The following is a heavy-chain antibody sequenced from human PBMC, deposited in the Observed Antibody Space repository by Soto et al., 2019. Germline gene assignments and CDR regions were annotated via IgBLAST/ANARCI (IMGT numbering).Heavy chain of an antibody. CDR1: GYSFTRSG. CDR3: ARDRSTHEH. D-gene: IGHD1-1*01. Sequence: QVQLVQSGAEVKKPGASVKVSCTASGYSFTRSGISWVRQAPGQGLGWMGWISAYSGKTDYAQSLQGRVTMTIDTSPTTAYMELRSLTSDGTAIYYCARDRSTHEHWGQGTLVTVSS. V-gene: IGHV1-18*01. CDR2: ISAYSGKT. J-gene: IGHJ4*02.